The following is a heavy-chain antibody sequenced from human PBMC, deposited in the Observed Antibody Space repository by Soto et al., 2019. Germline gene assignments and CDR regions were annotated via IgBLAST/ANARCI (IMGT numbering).Heavy chain of an antibody. CDR2: IYYSGST. Sequence: SETLSLTCTVSGGSISSYYWSWIRQPPGKGLEWIGYIYYSGSTNYNPSLKSRVTISVDTSKNQFSLKLSSVTAADTAVYYCARIRRGYSDAYYFDYWGQGTLVTVSS. V-gene: IGHV4-59*01. J-gene: IGHJ4*02. CDR3: ARIRRGYSDAYYFDY. CDR1: GGSISSYY. D-gene: IGHD6-13*01.